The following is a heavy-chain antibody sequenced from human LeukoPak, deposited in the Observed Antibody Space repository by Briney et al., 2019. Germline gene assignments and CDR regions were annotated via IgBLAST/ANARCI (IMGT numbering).Heavy chain of an antibody. CDR2: IDPSDSYT. D-gene: IGHD5-18*01. CDR1: GYSFSSYW. V-gene: IGHV5-10-1*01. J-gene: IGHJ6*02. CDR3: ARLGYRYGNHYYYGMDV. Sequence: GESLKISCKGSGYSFSSYWISWVRQMPGKGLEWMGRIDPSDSYTNSSPSFQGHVTISADKSISTAYLQWSSLKASDTAMYYCARLGYRYGNHYYYGMDVWGQGTTVTVSS.